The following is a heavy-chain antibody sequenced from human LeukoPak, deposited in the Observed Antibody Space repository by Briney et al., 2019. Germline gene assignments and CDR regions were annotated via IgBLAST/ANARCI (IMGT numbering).Heavy chain of an antibody. D-gene: IGHD6-13*01. CDR1: GYTFTGYY. CDR2: INPNSGGT. V-gene: IGHV1-2*02. CDR3: ARGRETYSDAFDI. J-gene: IGHJ3*02. Sequence: ASVKVSCKASGYTFTGYYKHWVRQAPGQGLEWMGWINPNSGGTNYAQKFQGRVTMTRDTSISTAYMELSRLRSDDTAVYYCARGRETYSDAFDIWGQGTMVTVSS.